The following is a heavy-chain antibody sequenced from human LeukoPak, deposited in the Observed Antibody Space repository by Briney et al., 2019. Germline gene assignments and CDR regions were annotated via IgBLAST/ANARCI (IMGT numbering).Heavy chain of an antibody. CDR1: GFTFSSYG. Sequence: PGGTLRLSCAASGFTFSSYGMSWVRQAPGKGLEWVSSISGSGGSTYYADSVKGRFTISRDNSKNTLYLQMNSLRAEDTAVYYCANSPRKRGYSGYALVYYYYMDVWGKGTTVTISS. CDR3: ANSPRKRGYSGYALVYYYYMDV. V-gene: IGHV3-23*01. CDR2: ISGSGGST. J-gene: IGHJ6*03. D-gene: IGHD5-12*01.